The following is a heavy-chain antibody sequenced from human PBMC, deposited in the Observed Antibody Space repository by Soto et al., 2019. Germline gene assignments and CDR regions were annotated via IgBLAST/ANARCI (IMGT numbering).Heavy chain of an antibody. CDR3: ARPGILTDFSGDAFGI. V-gene: IGHV5-10-1*01. J-gene: IGHJ3*02. CDR1: GYSFTSYW. Sequence: PGESLKISCKGSGYSFTSYWISWVRQMPGKGLEWMGRIDPTDSYTNYSPSFEGHVTMSADKSINTAYLQWSSLKASDTAMYYCARPGILTDFSGDAFGIWGQGTMVTVSS. CDR2: IDPTDSYT. D-gene: IGHD3-9*01.